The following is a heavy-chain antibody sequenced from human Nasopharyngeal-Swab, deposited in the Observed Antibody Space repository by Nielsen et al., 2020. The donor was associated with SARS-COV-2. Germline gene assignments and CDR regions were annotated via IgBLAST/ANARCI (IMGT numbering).Heavy chain of an antibody. V-gene: IGHV4-34*09. CDR2: INHSGST. J-gene: IGHJ4*02. CDR3: ARAGGYCSGGSCRRHYYFDY. D-gene: IGHD2-15*01. Sequence: WIRQPPGKGLEWIGEINHSGSTYYNPSLKSRVTISVDTSKNQFSLKLSSVTAADTAVYYCARAGGYCSGGSCRRHYYFDYWGQGTLVTVSS.